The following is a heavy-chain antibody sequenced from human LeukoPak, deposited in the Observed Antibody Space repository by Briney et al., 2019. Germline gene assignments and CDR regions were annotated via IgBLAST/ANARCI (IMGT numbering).Heavy chain of an antibody. D-gene: IGHD2-15*01. J-gene: IGHJ4*02. Sequence: ASVKVSCKASGYTFTGYYMHWVRQAPGQGLEWMGWINPNSGGTNYAQKFQGRVTMTRDTSISTAYMGLSRLRSDDTAVYYCARGYVVVAAVFDYWCQGTLVTVSS. CDR2: INPNSGGT. CDR1: GYTFTGYY. V-gene: IGHV1-2*02. CDR3: ARGYVVVAAVFDY.